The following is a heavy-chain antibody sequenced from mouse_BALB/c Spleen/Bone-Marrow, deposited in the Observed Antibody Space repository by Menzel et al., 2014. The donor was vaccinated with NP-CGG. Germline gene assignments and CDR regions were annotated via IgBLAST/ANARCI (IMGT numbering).Heavy chain of an antibody. CDR1: GFDFSRYW. CDR3: ARRGGYFAS. CDR2: INPDSSTI. Sequence: EVKVEESGGGLVQPGGSLKLSCAASGFDFSRYWMSWVRQAPGKGLEWIGEINPDSSTINYTPSLKDKFIISRDNAKNPLYLQMSKVRSEDTALYYCARRGGYFASWGQGTLVTVSA. J-gene: IGHJ3*01. V-gene: IGHV4-1*02. D-gene: IGHD2-2*01.